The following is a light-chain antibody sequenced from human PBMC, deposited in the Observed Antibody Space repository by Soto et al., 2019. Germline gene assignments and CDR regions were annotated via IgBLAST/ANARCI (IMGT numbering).Light chain of an antibody. V-gene: IGKV1-5*03. CDR2: KAS. CDR1: QSISYW. Sequence: DIQMTQSPSTLSASVGDRVTITCRASQSISYWLAWYQQKPGKAPNLLIYKASSLESGVPSRFSGGGSGTEFTLTINSLQPDDFATYYCQQYSNYPLTFGGGTKVEI. J-gene: IGKJ4*01. CDR3: QQYSNYPLT.